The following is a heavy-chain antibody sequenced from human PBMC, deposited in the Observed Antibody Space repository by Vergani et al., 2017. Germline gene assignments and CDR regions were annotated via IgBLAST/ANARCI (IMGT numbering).Heavy chain of an antibody. Sequence: QVQLQESGPGLVKPSQTLSLTCTVSGGSISSGGYYWSWIRQHPGKGLEWIGYIYYSGSTYYNPSLKSRVIISLDTSKNQFSLKVTSVTAADTAVYYCARGRRVPVFGVIRISPGWFDPWGQGTLVTISS. D-gene: IGHD3-3*01. CDR1: GGSISSGGYY. V-gene: IGHV4-31*03. CDR2: IYYSGST. CDR3: ARGRRVPVFGVIRISPGWFDP. J-gene: IGHJ5*02.